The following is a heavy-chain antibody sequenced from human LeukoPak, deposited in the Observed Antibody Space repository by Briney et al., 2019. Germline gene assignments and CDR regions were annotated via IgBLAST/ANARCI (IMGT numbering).Heavy chain of an antibody. CDR3: AKDGLYYDGSAHVYYFDY. V-gene: IGHV3-23*01. CDR1: GFTFSGYA. J-gene: IGHJ4*02. CDR2: ITGSGDYT. D-gene: IGHD3-22*01. Sequence: GGSLRLSCAASGFTFSGYAMTWVRQAPGKGLEWVSSITGSGDYTYYIDSVKGRFAISRDNSKNILYLQMNSLRGEDTALYYFAKDGLYYDGSAHVYYFDYWGQGTLVAVSS.